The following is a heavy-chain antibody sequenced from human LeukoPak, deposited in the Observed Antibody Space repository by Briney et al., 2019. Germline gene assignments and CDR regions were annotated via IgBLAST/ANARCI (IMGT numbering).Heavy chain of an antibody. CDR2: VDSSGNT. D-gene: IGHD2-15*01. J-gene: IGHJ6*03. CDR1: VVSMNGYY. V-gene: IGHV4-4*07. Sequence: SETLSLTCSVSVVSMNGYYWSWLRQSAGNRLEWIGHVDSSGNTNYNPSLESRVTMSVDTSKNQFSLKLSSVTAADTAVYYCARSVEGYCSGGSCYSYYYYMDVWGKGTTVTVSS. CDR3: ARSVEGYCSGGSCYSYYYYMDV.